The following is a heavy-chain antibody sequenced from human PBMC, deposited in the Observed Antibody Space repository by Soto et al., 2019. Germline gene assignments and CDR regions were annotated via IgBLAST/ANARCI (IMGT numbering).Heavy chain of an antibody. Sequence: VQLQQWGAGLLKPSETLSLTCAVYGGSFSGYYWTWIRKPPVTGLECIGEINHSGITNYNPSLKSRVTISVYTSKNQFSLKLTSVTAADTAVYYFARDKITGLFDYWGQGTLGTVS. J-gene: IGHJ4*02. V-gene: IGHV4-34*01. D-gene: IGHD2-8*02. CDR3: ARDKITGLFDY. CDR2: INHSGIT. CDR1: GGSFSGYY.